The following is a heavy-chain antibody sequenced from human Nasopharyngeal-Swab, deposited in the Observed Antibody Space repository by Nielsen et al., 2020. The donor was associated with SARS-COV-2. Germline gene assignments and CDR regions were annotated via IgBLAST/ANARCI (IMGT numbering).Heavy chain of an antibody. CDR3: VTDPTYGSGTFFYY. CDR1: GLTVSNTY. Sequence: GGSLRLSCAASGLTVSNTYMGWVRRAPGKGMEWLSILNTGGSTYYADSVECRFTISRDTSENTLYLQMDNLGVEDTAVYDCVTDPTYGSGTFFYYWGQGPRVTVSS. CDR2: LNTGGST. D-gene: IGHD3-10*01. V-gene: IGHV3-53*01. J-gene: IGHJ4*02.